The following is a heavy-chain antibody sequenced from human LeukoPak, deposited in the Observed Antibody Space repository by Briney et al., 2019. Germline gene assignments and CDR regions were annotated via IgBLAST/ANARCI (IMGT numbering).Heavy chain of an antibody. V-gene: IGHV4-34*01. Sequence: SETLSLTRAVYGGSLSYYYWSWIRQSPEKGLEWIGEINRSGSTNYNPSLKSRVSISVDTSKNQFSLKLSSVTAAHTAIYYCARGGFYCGDDCYVDYWGQGALVTVSS. J-gene: IGHJ4*02. CDR2: INRSGST. D-gene: IGHD2-21*02. CDR1: GGSLSYYY. CDR3: ARGGFYCGDDCYVDY.